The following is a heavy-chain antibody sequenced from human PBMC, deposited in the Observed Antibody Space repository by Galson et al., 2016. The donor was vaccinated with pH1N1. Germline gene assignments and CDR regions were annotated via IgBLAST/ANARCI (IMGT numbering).Heavy chain of an antibody. CDR1: GYGFKSYW. Sequence: QSGAEVKKSGGSLKISCKGSGYGFKSYWIAWVRQMPGKGLEWMGIIYPGDSDTRYSPSFLGQVIMSADKSISTAFLQWSSLNASDTAMYYCARRGINGTDFWGQGTLVTVSS. V-gene: IGHV5-51*01. CDR2: IYPGDSDT. CDR3: ARRGINGTDF. D-gene: IGHD1/OR15-1a*01. J-gene: IGHJ4*02.